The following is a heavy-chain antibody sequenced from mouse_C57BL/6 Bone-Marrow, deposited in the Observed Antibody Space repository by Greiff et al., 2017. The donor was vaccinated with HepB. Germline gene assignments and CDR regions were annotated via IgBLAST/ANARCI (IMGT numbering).Heavy chain of an antibody. CDR1: GFTFSDYG. Sequence: EVMLVESGGGLVKPGGSLKLSCAASGFTFSDYGMHWVRQAPEKGLEWVAYICSGSSTIYYADTVKGRFTISRDNSKNTLFLQMTSLRSADTAMYYWSRANYYGPYFDVWGTRTTVTASS. J-gene: IGHJ1*03. D-gene: IGHD1-2*01. CDR2: ICSGSSTI. CDR3: SRANYYGPYFDV. V-gene: IGHV5-17*01.